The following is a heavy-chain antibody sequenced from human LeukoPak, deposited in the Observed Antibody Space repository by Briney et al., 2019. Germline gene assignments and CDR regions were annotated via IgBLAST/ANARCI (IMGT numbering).Heavy chain of an antibody. Sequence: PQTLSLTCAVSGGSISSGGYSWSWIRQPPGKGLEWIGYIYHSGSTYYNPSLKSRVTISVDRSKNQFSLKLSSVTAADTAVYYCARGRMITFGGVIVTLFDYWGQGTLVTVSS. CDR3: ARGRMITFGGVIVTLFDY. V-gene: IGHV4-30-2*01. J-gene: IGHJ4*02. CDR2: IYHSGST. D-gene: IGHD3-16*02. CDR1: GGSISSGGYS.